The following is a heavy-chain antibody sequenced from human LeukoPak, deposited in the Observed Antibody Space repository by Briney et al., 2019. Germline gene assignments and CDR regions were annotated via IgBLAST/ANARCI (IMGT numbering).Heavy chain of an antibody. CDR3: ARDSNDSSIPCFDY. J-gene: IGHJ4*02. D-gene: IGHD3-22*01. CDR1: GCSIRNCSYY. V-gene: IGHV4-39*07. Sequence: SETLSLTLTVPGCSIRNCSYYLGRIRQPPGKGLGWIGSIYYSGSTYYNPSLKSRVTISVDTSKNQFSLKLSSVTAADTAVYYCARDSNDSSIPCFDYWGQGSLVTVSS. CDR2: IYYSGST.